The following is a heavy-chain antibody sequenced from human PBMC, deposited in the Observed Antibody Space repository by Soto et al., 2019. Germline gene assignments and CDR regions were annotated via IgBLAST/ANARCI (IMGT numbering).Heavy chain of an antibody. CDR3: ARGLYSSSPGFRLGAHYFDY. D-gene: IGHD6-13*01. Sequence: SETLSLTCAVSGGSISSSNWWSWVRQPPGKGLEWIGEIYHSGSTNYNPSLKSRVTISVDKSKNQFSLKLSSVTAADTAVYYCARGLYSSSPGFRLGAHYFDYWGQGTLVTVSS. CDR2: IYHSGST. CDR1: GGSISSSNW. V-gene: IGHV4-4*02. J-gene: IGHJ4*02.